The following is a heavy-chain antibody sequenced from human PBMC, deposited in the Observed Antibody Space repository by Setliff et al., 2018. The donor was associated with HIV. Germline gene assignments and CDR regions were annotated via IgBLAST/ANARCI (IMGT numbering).Heavy chain of an antibody. V-gene: IGHV3-48*03. J-gene: IGHJ4*02. CDR2: IGGHGSII. D-gene: IGHD3-16*01. CDR3: AAVPWGHSSLIIDH. CDR1: GFTFSSYE. Sequence: GGSLRLSCAASGFTFSSYEMSWVRQAPGKGLEWISFIGGHGSIIHYADSVKGRFTISRDNAKNSVYLQMHSLRVEDTAVYYCAAVPWGHSSLIIDHWGQGTPVTVSS.